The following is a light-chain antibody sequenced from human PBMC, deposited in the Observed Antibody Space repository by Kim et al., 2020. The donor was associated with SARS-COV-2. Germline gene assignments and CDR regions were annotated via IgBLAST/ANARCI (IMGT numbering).Light chain of an antibody. Sequence: SYERTQPPSVSVSPGQTASITCSGDRLGDKYACWCQQKPGQSPVLVIYEGTERPSGIPERFSGSKSGTTATLTISGTQATDEADYYCQAWDSRTVIFGGGTQLTVL. CDR2: EGT. CDR1: RLGDKY. CDR3: QAWDSRTVI. J-gene: IGLJ2*01. V-gene: IGLV3-1*01.